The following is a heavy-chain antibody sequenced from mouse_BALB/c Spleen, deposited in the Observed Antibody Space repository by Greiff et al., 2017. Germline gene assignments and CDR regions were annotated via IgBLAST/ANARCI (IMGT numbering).Heavy chain of an antibody. J-gene: IGHJ4*01. V-gene: IGHV3-8*02. CDR3: ARWVDGYYVGYYAMDY. CDR2: ISYSGST. Sequence: DVQLQESGPSLVKPSQTLSLTCSVTGDSITSGYWNWIRKFPGNKLEYMGYISYSGSTYYNPSLKSRISITRDTSKNQYYLQLNSVTTEDTATYYCARWVDGYYVGYYAMDYWGQGTSVTVSS. D-gene: IGHD2-3*01. CDR1: GDSITSGY.